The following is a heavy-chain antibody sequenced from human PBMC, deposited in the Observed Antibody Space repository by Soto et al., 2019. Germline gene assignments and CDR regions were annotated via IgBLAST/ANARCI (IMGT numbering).Heavy chain of an antibody. CDR1: GCSISSGGYY. Sequence: QVQLQESGPGLVKPSQTLSLTCTVSGCSISSGGYYWSWIRQHPGKGLEWIGYIYYSGSTYYNPSLKSRVTISVDTSKNQFSLKLSSVTAADTAVYYCARGRLAGSGSYRRYKYYFDYWGQGTLVTVSS. CDR3: ARGRLAGSGSYRRYKYYFDY. J-gene: IGHJ4*02. D-gene: IGHD3-10*01. CDR2: IYYSGST. V-gene: IGHV4-31*03.